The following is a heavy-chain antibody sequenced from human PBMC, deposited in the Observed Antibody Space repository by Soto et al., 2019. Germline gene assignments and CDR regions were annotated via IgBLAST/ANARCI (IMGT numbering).Heavy chain of an antibody. CDR3: GRSREGYSYFEH. CDR1: GFTFSSYW. J-gene: IGHJ4*02. Sequence: ELQLVESGGGFVQPGGSLRLSCAASGFTFSSYWMHWVRQAPGAGPVWVSRISSDGSSIYYADSVKGRFTVSRDNAKNTLYLQMSSLRADDTAVYYCGRSREGYSYFEHWGQGILVTVSS. V-gene: IGHV3-74*01. CDR2: ISSDGSSI. D-gene: IGHD4-4*01.